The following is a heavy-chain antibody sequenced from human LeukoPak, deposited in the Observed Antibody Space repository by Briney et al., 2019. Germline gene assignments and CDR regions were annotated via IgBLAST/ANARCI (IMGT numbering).Heavy chain of an antibody. CDR3: ARDPGGVVVVAATKPFDY. CDR2: ISSSSSYI. Sequence: GGSLRLSCAASGFTFSSYSMNWVRQAPGKGLEWVSSISSSSSYIYYADSVKGRFTISRDDAKNSLYLQMNSLRAKDTAVYYCARDPGGVVVVAATKPFDYWGQGTLVTVSS. J-gene: IGHJ4*02. V-gene: IGHV3-21*01. CDR1: GFTFSSYS. D-gene: IGHD2-15*01.